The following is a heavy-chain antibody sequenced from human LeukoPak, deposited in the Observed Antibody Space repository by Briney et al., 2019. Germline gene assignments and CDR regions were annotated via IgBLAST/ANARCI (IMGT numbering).Heavy chain of an antibody. Sequence: SQTLSLTCTVSGGSISSSSYYWGWIRQPPGKGLEGIGRTNYSGSTYYNPSLKSGVTISVDTSKNQFSLKLSSVTAADTAVYYCARLAYIVVVPAAIRVGYAFDIWGQGTMVTVSS. CDR1: GGSISSSSYY. J-gene: IGHJ3*02. CDR3: ARLAYIVVVPAAIRVGYAFDI. CDR2: TNYSGST. D-gene: IGHD2-2*01. V-gene: IGHV4-39*01.